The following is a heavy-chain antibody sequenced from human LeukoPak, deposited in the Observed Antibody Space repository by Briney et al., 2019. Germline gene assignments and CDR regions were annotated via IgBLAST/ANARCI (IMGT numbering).Heavy chain of an antibody. CDR1: GDSISTYY. CDR2: IYSSGNT. V-gene: IGHV4-59*01. D-gene: IGHD1-26*01. J-gene: IGHJ4*02. Sequence: SETLSLTCSFSGDSISTYYWSWIRQSPGKGLECIGHIYSSGNTDYNSSLKSRVTISVDTSKSQFSLRLSSVTATDTAVYYCARLRWQLAGPYFDYWGQGILVTVSS. CDR3: ARLRWQLAGPYFDY.